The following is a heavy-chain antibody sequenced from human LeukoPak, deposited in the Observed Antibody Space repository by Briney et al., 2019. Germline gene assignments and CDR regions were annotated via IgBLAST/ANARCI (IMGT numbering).Heavy chain of an antibody. Sequence: SETLSLTCTVSGGSISSSSYYWGWIRQPPGKGLEWIGSIYYSGRTYYNPSLKSRVTISVDTSKNQFSLKLNSVTAADTAVFYCASGVTATHNDAFDIWGQGTMVTVSS. CDR3: ASGVTATHNDAFDI. CDR1: GGSISSSSYY. CDR2: IYYSGRT. J-gene: IGHJ3*02. D-gene: IGHD2-21*02. V-gene: IGHV4-39*01.